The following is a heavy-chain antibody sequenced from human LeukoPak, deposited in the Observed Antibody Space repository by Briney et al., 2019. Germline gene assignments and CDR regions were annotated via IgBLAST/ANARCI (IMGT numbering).Heavy chain of an antibody. J-gene: IGHJ4*02. D-gene: IGHD3-9*01. V-gene: IGHV1-69*05. CDR1: GGTFSSYA. CDR2: IIPIFGTA. Sequence: SVKVSCKASGGTFSSYAIGWVRQAPGQGLEWMGRIIPIFGTANYAQKFQGRVTITTDESTSTAYMELSSLRSEDTAVYYCARDEGEYYDILTGLLWGQGTLVTVSS. CDR3: ARDEGEYYDILTGLL.